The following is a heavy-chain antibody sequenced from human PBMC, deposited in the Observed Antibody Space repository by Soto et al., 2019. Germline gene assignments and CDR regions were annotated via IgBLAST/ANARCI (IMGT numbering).Heavy chain of an antibody. CDR2: IDYSGST. V-gene: IGHV4-59*08. Sequence: VQLQESGPGLVKPSETLSLTCTVSGGSISSYYWSWIRQPPGKGLEWIGYIDYSGSTNYNPSLNSRITISVDTSKDQFSLKRSSVTAAATAVYYCACTARVGKGHWYFDLWCRGTLVTV. CDR3: ACTARVGKGHWYFDL. CDR1: GGSISSYY. J-gene: IGHJ2*01. D-gene: IGHD1-26*01.